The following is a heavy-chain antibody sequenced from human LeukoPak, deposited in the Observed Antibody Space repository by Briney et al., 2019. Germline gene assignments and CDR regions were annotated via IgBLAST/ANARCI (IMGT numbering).Heavy chain of an antibody. Sequence: SVKVSCKASGYTFTSYDISWVRQAPGQGLEWMGGIIPIFGTANYAQKFQGRVTITADESTSTAYMELSSLRSEDTAVYYCARDDYGGNYGTLDYWGQGTLVTVSS. CDR2: IIPIFGTA. D-gene: IGHD4-23*01. V-gene: IGHV1-69*13. CDR1: GYTFTSYD. CDR3: ARDDYGGNYGTLDY. J-gene: IGHJ4*02.